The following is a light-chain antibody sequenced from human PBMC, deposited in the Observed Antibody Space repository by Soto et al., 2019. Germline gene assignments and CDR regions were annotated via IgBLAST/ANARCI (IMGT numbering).Light chain of an antibody. CDR1: QSVSSSH. CDR2: AAS. Sequence: EIVLTQSPGTLSLSPGERATLTCRASQSVSSSHLAWYQQKPGQAPRLLMYAASSRATGIPDRFSGSGSGTDFTLTISRLEPEDFAVYYCQQFGTSFPYTFGLGTKLDIK. CDR3: QQFGTSFPYT. V-gene: IGKV3-20*01. J-gene: IGKJ2*01.